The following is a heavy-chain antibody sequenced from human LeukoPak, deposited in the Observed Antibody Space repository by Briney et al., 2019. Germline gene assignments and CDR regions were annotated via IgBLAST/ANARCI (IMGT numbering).Heavy chain of an antibody. Sequence: GGSLRLSCAASGFTVSSNYMSWVRQAPGKGLEWVSVIYSGGSTYYADSVKGRFTISRDNSKSTLYLQMNSLRAEDTAVYYCARDGIAVAGTGDYWGQGTLVTVSS. CDR3: ARDGIAVAGTGDY. CDR2: IYSGGST. V-gene: IGHV3-66*01. D-gene: IGHD6-19*01. J-gene: IGHJ4*02. CDR1: GFTVSSNY.